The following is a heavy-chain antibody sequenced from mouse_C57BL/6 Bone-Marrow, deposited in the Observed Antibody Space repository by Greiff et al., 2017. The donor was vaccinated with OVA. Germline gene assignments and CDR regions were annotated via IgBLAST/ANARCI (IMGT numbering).Heavy chain of an antibody. D-gene: IGHD1-1*02. V-gene: IGHV5-6*01. CDR1: GFTFSSYG. CDR3: ARMVYYFDY. Sequence: EVKVVESGGDLVKPGGSLKLSCAASGFTFSSYGMSWVRQTPDKRLEWDATISSGGSYTYYPDSVKGRFTISRDNAKNTLYLQMSSLKSEDTAMYYCARMVYYFDYWGQGTTLTVSS. J-gene: IGHJ2*01. CDR2: ISSGGSYT.